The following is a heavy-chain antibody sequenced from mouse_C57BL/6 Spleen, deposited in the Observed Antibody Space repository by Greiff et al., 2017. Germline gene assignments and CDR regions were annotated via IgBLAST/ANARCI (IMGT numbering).Heavy chain of an antibody. CDR3: ARGWPPFAY. J-gene: IGHJ3*01. V-gene: IGHV1-18*01. CDR2: INPNNGGT. Sequence: VQLQQSGPELVKPGASVKIPCKASGYTFTDYNMDWVKQSHGKSLEWIGDINPNNGGTIYNQKFKGKATLTVDKSSSTAYMELRSLTSEDTAVYYCARGWPPFAYWGQGTLVTVSA. CDR1: GYTFTDYN. D-gene: IGHD2-3*01.